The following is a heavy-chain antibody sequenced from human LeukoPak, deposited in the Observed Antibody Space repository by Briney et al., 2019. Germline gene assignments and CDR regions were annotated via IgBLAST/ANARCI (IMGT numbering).Heavy chain of an antibody. J-gene: IGHJ4*02. CDR2: IYYSGST. Sequence: SETLSLTCTVSGGSISSSSYYWGWIRQPPGKGLEWIGSIYYSGSTYYNPSLKSRVTISVDTSKNQFSLKLSSVTAADTAVYYCARDLAMVRGVNTDWGQGTLVTVSS. CDR3: ARDLAMVRGVNTD. V-gene: IGHV4-39*07. D-gene: IGHD3-10*01. CDR1: GGSISSSSYY.